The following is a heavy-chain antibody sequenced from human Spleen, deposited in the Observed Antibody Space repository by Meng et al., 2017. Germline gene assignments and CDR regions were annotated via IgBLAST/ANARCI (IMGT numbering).Heavy chain of an antibody. Sequence: GESLKISCTASGFNFFTYTMAWVRQAPEKGLEWVSRVNPDGNDVNYVDSVKGRFTISRDNAKDTVFLQMNNLSGDDTAVYYCTNDRLSEWGQGTLVTVSS. V-gene: IGHV3-74*01. J-gene: IGHJ1*01. CDR1: GFNFFTYT. D-gene: IGHD1-1*01. CDR2: VNPDGNDV. CDR3: TNDRLSE.